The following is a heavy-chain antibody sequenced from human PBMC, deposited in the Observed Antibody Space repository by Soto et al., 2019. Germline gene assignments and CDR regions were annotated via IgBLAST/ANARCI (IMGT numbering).Heavy chain of an antibody. CDR1: GFTFSSYV. J-gene: IGHJ4*02. CDR3: ARAGGIAVPGSHLDY. CDR2: ISGSGGST. V-gene: IGHV3-23*01. Sequence: EVQLLESGGGSGQPGGSLRLSCATSGFTFSSYVMNWVRQAPGKGLEWVSAISGSGGSTNYADSVEGRFTISRDNSKNTLYLQMSSLRAEDTAVYYCARAGGIAVPGSHLDYWGQGTLVTVSS. D-gene: IGHD6-19*01.